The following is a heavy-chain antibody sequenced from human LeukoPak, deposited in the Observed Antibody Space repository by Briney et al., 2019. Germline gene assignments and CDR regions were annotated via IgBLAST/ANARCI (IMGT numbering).Heavy chain of an antibody. V-gene: IGHV4-34*01. J-gene: IGHJ5*02. CDR3: ARDRGYSYGWNWFDP. CDR1: GGSFSGYY. D-gene: IGHD5-18*01. CDR2: INHSGST. Sequence: SSETLSLTCAVYGGSFSGYYWSWIRQPPGKGLEWIGEINHSGSTNYNPSLKSRVTISVDTSKNQFSLKLSSVTAADTAVYYCARDRGYSYGWNWFDPWGQRTLVTVSS.